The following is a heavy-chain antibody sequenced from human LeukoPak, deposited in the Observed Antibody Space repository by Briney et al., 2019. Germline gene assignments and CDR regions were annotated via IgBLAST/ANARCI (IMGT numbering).Heavy chain of an antibody. D-gene: IGHD2-2*01. J-gene: IGHJ5*02. CDR3: ARGMEDIVVVPAAMRTGGWFDP. CDR2: TYYGGTT. V-gene: IGHV4-39*07. CDR1: GGSISSSSYY. Sequence: SETLSLTCTVSGGSISSSSYYWGWIRQPPGKGLEWIGRTYYGGTTYYNPSLKSRVTISVDTSKNQFSLKLSSVTAADTAVYYCARGMEDIVVVPAAMRTGGWFDPWGQGTLVTVSS.